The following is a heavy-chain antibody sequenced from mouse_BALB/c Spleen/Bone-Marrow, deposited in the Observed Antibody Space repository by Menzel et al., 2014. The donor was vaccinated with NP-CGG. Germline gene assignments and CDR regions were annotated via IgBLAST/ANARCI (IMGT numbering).Heavy chain of an antibody. Sequence: QVQLQQSGAELALPGASVKLSCKASGYTFTSYWMQWVKQRPGQGLEWIGAIYPGDGDTRYTQKFKGKATLTADRSYSTAYMQLSSLASEDSAVYYCARGFESYYWGQGTLVTVSA. CDR1: GYTFTSYW. CDR2: IYPGDGDT. V-gene: IGHV1-87*01. J-gene: IGHJ3*01. CDR3: ARGFESYY. D-gene: IGHD2-1*01.